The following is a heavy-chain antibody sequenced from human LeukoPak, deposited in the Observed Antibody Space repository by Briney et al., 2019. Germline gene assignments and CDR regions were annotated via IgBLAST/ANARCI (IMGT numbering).Heavy chain of an antibody. J-gene: IGHJ5*02. CDR2: ISYDGSNK. CDR1: GFTFSSYA. CDR3: ASGDCSSTSCYNWGFDP. Sequence: GGSLRLSCAASGFTFSSYAMHWVRQAPGKGLEWVAVISYDGSNKYYADSVKGRFTISRDNSKSTLYLQMNSLRAEDTAVYYCASGDCSSTSCYNWGFDPWGQGILVTVSS. D-gene: IGHD2-2*01. V-gene: IGHV3-30-3*01.